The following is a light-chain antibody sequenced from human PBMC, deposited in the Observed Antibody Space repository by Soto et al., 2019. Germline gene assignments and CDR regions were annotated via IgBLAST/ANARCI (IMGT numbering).Light chain of an antibody. Sequence: DIEMTQTPSFVSASLGDRVTITCRASQSIRSWLAWYQQKPGKAPTLLIYDASTLERGVPARFSGSGSGTEFTLSISSLEPEDFAVYYCQQYGSSSLTFGQGTQVEIK. J-gene: IGKJ1*01. CDR3: QQYGSSSLT. V-gene: IGKV1-5*01. CDR1: QSIRSW. CDR2: DAS.